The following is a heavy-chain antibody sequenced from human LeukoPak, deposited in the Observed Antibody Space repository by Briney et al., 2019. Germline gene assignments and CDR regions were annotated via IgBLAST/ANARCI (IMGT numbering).Heavy chain of an antibody. V-gene: IGHV4-61*02. CDR2: IYTSGST. J-gene: IGHJ4*02. D-gene: IGHD3-9*01. CDR3: ARAILTASMERDYFDY. Sequence: SQTLSLTCTVSGGSISSGSYYWSWIRQPAGKGLEWIGRIYTSGSTNYNPSLKSRVTISVDTPKNQFSLKLSSVTAADTAVYYCARAILTASMERDYFDYWGQGTLVTVSS. CDR1: GGSISSGSYY.